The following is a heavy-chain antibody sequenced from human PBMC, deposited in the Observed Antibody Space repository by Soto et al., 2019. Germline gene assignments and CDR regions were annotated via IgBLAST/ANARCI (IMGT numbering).Heavy chain of an antibody. CDR2: INDRGSI. V-gene: IGHV4-34*01. D-gene: IGHD3-9*01. J-gene: IGHJ2*01. Sequence: QVQLQQWGAGPLRPLETLSLTCGVSGGSFSGYYWAWIRQSPGQWLEWIGEINDRGSINYNPSLKSRVSISVDTSKNHYSLNLRSVTAADTAVYYCARESHDILTGPPWVWYFDLWGRGTLVTVSS. CDR1: GGSFSGYY. CDR3: ARESHDILTGPPWVWYFDL.